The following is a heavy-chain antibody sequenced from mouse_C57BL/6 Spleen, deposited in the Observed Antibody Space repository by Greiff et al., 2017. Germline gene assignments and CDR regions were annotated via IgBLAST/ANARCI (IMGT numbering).Heavy chain of an antibody. D-gene: IGHD2-1*01. CDR3: ARDFYGNPWYFDV. CDR2: INYDGSST. Sequence: EVQLVESEGGLVQPGRSLKLSCTASGFTFSDYYMAWVRQVPEKGLEWVATINYDGSSTYYLDSLKSRFIISRDNAKNILYLQMSSLKSEATATYYCARDFYGNPWYFDVWGTGTTVTVSS. J-gene: IGHJ1*03. CDR1: GFTFSDYY. V-gene: IGHV5-16*01.